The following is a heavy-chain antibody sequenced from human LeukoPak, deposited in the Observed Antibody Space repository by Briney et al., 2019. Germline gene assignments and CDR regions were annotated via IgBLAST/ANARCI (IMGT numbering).Heavy chain of an antibody. CDR1: GYTFTGYH. V-gene: IGHV1-2*02. D-gene: IGHD6-6*01. Sequence: ASEKVSCKASGYTFTGYHMHWVRQAPGQGLEWMGWINPNSGGTNYAQKFQGRVTMTRDTSISTAYMELSRLRSDDTAVYYCARVSRYSSSSFDYWGQGTLVTVSS. CDR3: ARVSRYSSSSFDY. J-gene: IGHJ4*02. CDR2: INPNSGGT.